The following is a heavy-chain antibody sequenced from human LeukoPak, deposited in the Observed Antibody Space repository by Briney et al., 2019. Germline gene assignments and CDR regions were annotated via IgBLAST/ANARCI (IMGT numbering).Heavy chain of an antibody. CDR1: GFTFDDYG. CDR3: ARGGPTPGITMVVVVITDDAFDI. CDR2: INWNGGST. D-gene: IGHD3-22*01. J-gene: IGHJ3*02. V-gene: IGHV3-20*04. Sequence: PGGSLRLSCAASGFTFDDYGMSWVRQAPGKGLEWVSGINWNGGSTGYADSVKGRFTISRDNAKNSLYLQMNSLRAEDTALYYCARGGPTPGITMVVVVITDDAFDIWGQGTMVTVSS.